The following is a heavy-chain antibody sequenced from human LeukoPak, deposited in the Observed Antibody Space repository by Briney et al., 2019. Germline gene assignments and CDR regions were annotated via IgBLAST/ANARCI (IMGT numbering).Heavy chain of an antibody. D-gene: IGHD3-22*01. J-gene: IGHJ4*02. CDR1: GFPFSRYT. CDR2: ISSGSGYI. Sequence: GGSLRLSCAASGFPFSRYTMNWVRQAPGKGLEWVSSISSGSGYIYYADSVKGRFTISRDNAKNSLYLQMNSLRAEDTAVYYCVREGSYYYDSSGYLEYWGQGTLVTVSS. CDR3: VREGSYYYDSSGYLEY. V-gene: IGHV3-21*01.